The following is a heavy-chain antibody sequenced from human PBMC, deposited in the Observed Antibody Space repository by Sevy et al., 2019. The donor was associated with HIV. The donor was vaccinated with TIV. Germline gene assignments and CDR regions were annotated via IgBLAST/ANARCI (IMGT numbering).Heavy chain of an antibody. Sequence: GGSLRLSCAASGFVFSSYTMNWVRQSPGMGLEWVSSISSSSRYIFYADSVKGRFTISRDNARNSLYLQMNSLRAEDTAVYYRARDMAYGSGSIVYDYWGQGTLVTVSS. D-gene: IGHD3-10*01. CDR1: GFVFSSYT. V-gene: IGHV3-21*01. J-gene: IGHJ4*02. CDR3: ARDMAYGSGSIVYDY. CDR2: ISSSSRYI.